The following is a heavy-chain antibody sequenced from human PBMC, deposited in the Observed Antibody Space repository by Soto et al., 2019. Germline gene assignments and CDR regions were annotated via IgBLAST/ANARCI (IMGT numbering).Heavy chain of an antibody. CDR1: GGSVSSGSYY. CDR3: VRQGIGVLHGLVYF. J-gene: IGHJ6*02. Sequence: SLTCTVSGGSVSSGSYYWSWIRQPPGKGLEWIGYFRSSGGTSYSPSLKSRVAISADASTKQFSLTLGSVTAADTAVYYCVRQGIGVLHGLVYFWGQGTTVTVSS. D-gene: IGHD1-26*01. CDR2: FRSSGGT. V-gene: IGHV4-61*01.